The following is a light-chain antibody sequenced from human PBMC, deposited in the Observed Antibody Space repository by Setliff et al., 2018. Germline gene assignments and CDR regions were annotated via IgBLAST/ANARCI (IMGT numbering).Light chain of an antibody. Sequence: QSVLTQPPSASGSPGQSVTISCAGTSIDVSGYNYVSWYQQHPGKAPQLIIYDVTKRPSGVPDRLSGSKSGNTASLTVSGLQAEDEADYYCSSYAGSNNFVFGTGTKVTVL. V-gene: IGLV2-8*01. CDR2: DVT. CDR3: SSYAGSNNFV. CDR1: SIDVSGYNY. J-gene: IGLJ1*01.